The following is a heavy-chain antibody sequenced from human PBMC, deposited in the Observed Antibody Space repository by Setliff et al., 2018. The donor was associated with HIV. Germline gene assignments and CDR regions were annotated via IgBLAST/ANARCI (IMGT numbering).Heavy chain of an antibody. V-gene: IGHV3-23*01. CDR2: ILSTGERT. CDR3: AKELAASGLGYFDS. CDR1: GFTFSNYA. D-gene: IGHD3-22*01. Sequence: GGSLRLSCAASGFTFSNYAMSWVRQAPGEGLEWVSAILSTGERTFYADSVKGRFTSSRDNSKNTVYLQMNSLRAEDTAEYYCAKELAASGLGYFDSWGRGILVTVSS. J-gene: IGHJ4*02.